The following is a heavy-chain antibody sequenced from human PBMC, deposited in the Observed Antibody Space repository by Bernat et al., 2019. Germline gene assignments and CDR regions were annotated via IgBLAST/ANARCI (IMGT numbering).Heavy chain of an antibody. CDR3: WGSGSASV. CDR2: IDNQGST. D-gene: IGHD3-16*01. Sequence: EVQLVEWGGNLVQPGGSLRLSCAVSGFTVSNNQLSWVRQAPGKGLDCISVIDNQGSTFYGDSVKGIFTISSDNATHTLYLQMNSLRADDTAVYYFWGSGSASVWGQGTLVTVSS. V-gene: IGHV3-66*01. CDR1: GFTVSNNQ. J-gene: IGHJ4*02.